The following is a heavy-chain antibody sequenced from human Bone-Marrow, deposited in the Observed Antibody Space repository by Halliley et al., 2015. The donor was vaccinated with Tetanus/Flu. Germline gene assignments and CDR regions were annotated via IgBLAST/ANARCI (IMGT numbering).Heavy chain of an antibody. V-gene: IGHV3-23*01. CDR3: ARLRRDGFENQYGRFDY. CDR1: GFTFSSYA. Sequence: SLRLSCVGSGFTFSSYAMSWVRQAPGKGLEWVSGISGTGGSTFYAASVKGRYTISRDNSKVYLQMNGLRAEDTAIYYCARLRRDGFENQYGRFDYWGQGTLVTVSS. D-gene: IGHD4-17*01. J-gene: IGHJ4*02. CDR2: ISGTGGST.